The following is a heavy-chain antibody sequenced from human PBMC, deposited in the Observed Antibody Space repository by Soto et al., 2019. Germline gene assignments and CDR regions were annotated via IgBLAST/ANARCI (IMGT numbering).Heavy chain of an antibody. V-gene: IGHV2-5*02. CDR2: IYWDDDK. CDR1: GFSLSTSGVG. D-gene: IGHD2-15*01. CDR3: ARKSTVAYDF. J-gene: IGHJ4*02. Sequence: QITLKESGPTLVKPTQTLTLTCTSSGFSLSTSGVGVGWIRQPPGKALECLALIYWDDDKRYSPSLKSRLTISKDTSRNQVVLTMTNMDPVDTATYYCARKSTVAYDFWGQGTLVXVXS.